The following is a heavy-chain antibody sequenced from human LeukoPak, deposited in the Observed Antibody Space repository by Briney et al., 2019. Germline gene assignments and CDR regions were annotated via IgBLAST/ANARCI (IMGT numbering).Heavy chain of an antibody. CDR2: IYYSGST. J-gene: IGHJ5*02. V-gene: IGHV4-59*08. CDR3: ARNSGSLIKYNWFDP. D-gene: IGHD1-26*01. CDR1: GGSISSYY. Sequence: SETLSLTCTVSGGSISSYYWSWILQPPGKGLEWIGYIYYSGSTNYNPSLKSRVTISVDTSKNQFSLKLSSVTAADTAVYYCARNSGSLIKYNWFDPWGQGTLVTVSS.